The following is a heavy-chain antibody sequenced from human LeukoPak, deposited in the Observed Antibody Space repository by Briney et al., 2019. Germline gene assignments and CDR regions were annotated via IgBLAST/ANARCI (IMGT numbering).Heavy chain of an antibody. CDR3: ARGPLGRFLEWLFLDY. D-gene: IGHD3-3*01. Sequence: SETLSLTCSVSGGSISSLYWSWIRQPPGKGLEWIGYIYYTGSTNYNPSLKSRVTMFVDMSKNQFSLRLSSVTAADTAVYYCARGPLGRFLEWLFLDYWGQGTLVTVSS. J-gene: IGHJ4*02. CDR1: GGSISSLY. V-gene: IGHV4-59*08. CDR2: IYYTGST.